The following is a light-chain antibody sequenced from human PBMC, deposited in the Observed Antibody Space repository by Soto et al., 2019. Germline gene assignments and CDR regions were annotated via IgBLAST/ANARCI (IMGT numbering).Light chain of an antibody. J-gene: IGKJ4*01. Sequence: AIQVTQSPSSLSASVGDRVTITCRASQAISSALVWYQQKPGKAPKLLIYDASSLESGVPSRVISSGYGTDFTLTISSLQPEDFATYYCQEFHSNPLTFGGGTNVEI. CDR2: DAS. CDR3: QEFHSNPLT. V-gene: IGKV1-13*02. CDR1: QAISSA.